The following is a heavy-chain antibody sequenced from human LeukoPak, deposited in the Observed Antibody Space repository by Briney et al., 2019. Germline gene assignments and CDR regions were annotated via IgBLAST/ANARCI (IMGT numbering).Heavy chain of an antibody. V-gene: IGHV4-38-2*02. J-gene: IGHJ4*02. D-gene: IGHD1-1*01. Sequence: KPSETLSLTCVVSGFSISSGYYWGWIRQPPGQGLEWIANIHVSGTTFYNSSLNSRVAISIDTSKNHFSLKLSSVTAADTAVYFCAREAERRIVNWGRGTLVTVSS. CDR1: GFSISSGYY. CDR3: AREAERRIVN. CDR2: IHVSGTT.